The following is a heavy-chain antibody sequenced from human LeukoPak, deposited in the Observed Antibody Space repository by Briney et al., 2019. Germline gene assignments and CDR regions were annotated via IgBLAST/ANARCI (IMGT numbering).Heavy chain of an antibody. CDR2: IWYGGSNT. CDR3: AKGHDFWSGYYNHY. Sequence: GGSLRLSCAASGFTFSTYGMHWVRQAPGKGLEWVAVIWYGGSNTYYADSVKGRFTISRDNSKNTLYLQMNSLRAEDTAVYYCAKGHDFWSGYYNHYWGQGTLVTVSS. CDR1: GFTFSTYG. D-gene: IGHD3-3*01. J-gene: IGHJ4*02. V-gene: IGHV3-33*06.